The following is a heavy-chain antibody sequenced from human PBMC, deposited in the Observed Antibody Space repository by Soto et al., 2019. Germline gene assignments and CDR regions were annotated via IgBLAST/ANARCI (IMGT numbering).Heavy chain of an antibody. CDR2: ISTDSRYI. V-gene: IGHV3-21*01. CDR3: ASGSDYNHMDI. CDR1: GFPFISYY. J-gene: IGHJ6*03. Sequence: EVHLVESGGGLVKPGGSLRLSCAASGFPFISYYMIWVRQTPGKGLEWVSSISTDSRYIYYGDSVRGRFTISRDNAKNSLYLQMNSLRVEDTAVYYCASGSDYNHMDIWGKGAPVTVSS. D-gene: IGHD5-12*01.